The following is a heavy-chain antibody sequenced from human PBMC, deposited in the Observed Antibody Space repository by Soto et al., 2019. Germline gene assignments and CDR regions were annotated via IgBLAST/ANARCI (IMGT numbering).Heavy chain of an antibody. J-gene: IGHJ6*02. Sequence: SQTLSLTCAISGDSVSSNSAAWNWIRRSPSGGLEWLGRTYYRSRWYNDYAVSVRSRITINPDTSKNQFSLHLNSVTPEDTAVYYCARGVVVVAATRGRYGMDVWGQGTTVTVSS. CDR3: ARGVVVVAATRGRYGMDV. V-gene: IGHV6-1*01. CDR2: TYYRSRWYN. CDR1: GDSVSSNSAA. D-gene: IGHD2-15*01.